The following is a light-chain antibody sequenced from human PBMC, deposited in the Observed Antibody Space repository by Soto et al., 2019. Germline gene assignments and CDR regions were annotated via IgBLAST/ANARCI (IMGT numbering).Light chain of an antibody. V-gene: IGKV1-39*01. CDR1: QSINIF. CDR2: ATS. CDR3: QQSFNSPRT. Sequence: DIQMTQSPSSLSASVGDRVTITCRASQSINIFLNLYQQKPGKDPKLLIYATSSLQRGVPSRFIGSRSGTDFTLTITSLQPEDFATYFFQQSFNSPRTFGQGTKLQIK. J-gene: IGKJ2*01.